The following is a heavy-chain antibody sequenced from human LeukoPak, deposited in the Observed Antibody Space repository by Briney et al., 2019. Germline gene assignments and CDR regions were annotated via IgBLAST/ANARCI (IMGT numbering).Heavy chain of an antibody. J-gene: IGHJ3*01. Sequence: GESLKISCKGSGYRFNAYWIAWVRQMPGKGLEWMGIIYPDDSDTRYSPSFQGQVTISADKSVRTAYLQWSSLKASDTAVYYCARPNITSYYDSRGYDAFDVWGQGTMVIVSS. CDR3: ARPNITSYYDSRGYDAFDV. D-gene: IGHD3-22*01. CDR2: IYPDDSDT. V-gene: IGHV5-51*01. CDR1: GYRFNAYW.